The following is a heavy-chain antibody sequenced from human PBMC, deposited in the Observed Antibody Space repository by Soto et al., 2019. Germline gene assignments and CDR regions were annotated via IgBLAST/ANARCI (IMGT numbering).Heavy chain of an antibody. J-gene: IGHJ5*02. Sequence: ASVKVSCKASGYTFTGYYMHWVRQAPGQGLEWMGWINPNSGGTNYAQKFQGWVTMTRDTSISTAYMELSRLRSDDTAVYYCARSPTTVTPPRSNWFDPWGQGTLVTVSS. CDR1: GYTFTGYY. CDR3: ARSPTTVTPPRSNWFDP. CDR2: INPNSGGT. D-gene: IGHD4-17*01. V-gene: IGHV1-2*04.